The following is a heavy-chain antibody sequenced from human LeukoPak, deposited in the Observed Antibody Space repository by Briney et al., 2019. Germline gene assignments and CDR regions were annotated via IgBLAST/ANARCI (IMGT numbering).Heavy chain of an antibody. CDR1: GFTFSSYW. D-gene: IGHD6-19*01. J-gene: IGHJ6*02. CDR2: IQQDGSEK. Sequence: GGSLRLSCAASGFTFSSYWMSWVRQAPGKGLEWVANIQQDGSEKYYVDSVKGRFTISRDNAQNSLYLQMNSLRAEDTAVYYCARDLRSGWPYYYYGMDVWGQGTTVTVSS. CDR3: ARDLRSGWPYYYYGMDV. V-gene: IGHV3-7*01.